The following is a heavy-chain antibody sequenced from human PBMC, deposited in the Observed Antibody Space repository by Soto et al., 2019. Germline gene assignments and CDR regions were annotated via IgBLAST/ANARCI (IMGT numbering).Heavy chain of an antibody. D-gene: IGHD2-2*01. CDR1: GFTFNIYG. CDR3: AREDSIIIPAVSDF. J-gene: IGHJ4*02. V-gene: IGHV3-21*01. Sequence: GGSLRLSCAASGFTFNIYGINWVRQAPGKGLEWVSSISKSDYTYYSDSVKGRFTISRDNAKNSVSLQMNTLRVEDTAVYYCAREDSIIIPAVSDFWGQGTMVTVYS. CDR2: ISKSDYT.